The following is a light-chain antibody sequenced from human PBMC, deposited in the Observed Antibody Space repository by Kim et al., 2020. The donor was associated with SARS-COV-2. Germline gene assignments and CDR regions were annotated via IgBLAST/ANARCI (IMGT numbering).Light chain of an antibody. CDR3: QQRSSWPLT. CDR1: QSGSRY. Sequence: LAPGERATLSCRASQSGSRYLAWYQQKPGQAPRLLVYDASNRATGIPARFGGSGSGTDFTLTISSLEPEDFAVYYCQQRSSWPLTFGGGTKVDIK. CDR2: DAS. V-gene: IGKV3-11*01. J-gene: IGKJ4*01.